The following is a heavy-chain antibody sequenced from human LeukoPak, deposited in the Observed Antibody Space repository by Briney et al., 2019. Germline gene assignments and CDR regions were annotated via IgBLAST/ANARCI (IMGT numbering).Heavy chain of an antibody. V-gene: IGHV3-48*04. CDR3: AKGKGGYRALGGWYFDY. D-gene: IGHD1-1*01. Sequence: PGGSLRLSCAASGFTFSSCWMSWVRQAPGKGLEWVSYISSSGSTIYYADSVKGRFTISRDNAQNSLYLQMNSLRAEDTAVYYWAKGKGGYRALGGWYFDYWGQGTLVTVSS. J-gene: IGHJ4*02. CDR2: ISSSGSTI. CDR1: GFTFSSCW.